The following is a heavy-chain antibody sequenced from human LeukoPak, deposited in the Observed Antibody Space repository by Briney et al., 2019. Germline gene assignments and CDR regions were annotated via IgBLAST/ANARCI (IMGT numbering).Heavy chain of an antibody. D-gene: IGHD1-26*01. J-gene: IGHJ3*02. Sequence: GGSLRLSCAASGLTFSSYSMNWVRQAPGKGPEWVSSISSSSSYIYYADSVKGRFTISRDNAKNSLYLQMNSLRAEDTAVYYCARESYSAFDIWGQGTMATVSS. CDR3: ARESYSAFDI. CDR2: ISSSSSYI. V-gene: IGHV3-21*01. CDR1: GLTFSSYS.